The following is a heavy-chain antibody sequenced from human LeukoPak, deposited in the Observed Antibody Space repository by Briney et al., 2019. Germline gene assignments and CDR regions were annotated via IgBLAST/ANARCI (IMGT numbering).Heavy chain of an antibody. V-gene: IGHV3-23*01. CDR3: AKGGCSSTSCSLGH. D-gene: IGHD2-2*01. Sequence: PGGSLRLSCAASDFTFSSYAMSWVRQAPGKGLEWVSAISSSGGSTYYAGSVKDRFTISRDNSMNTLYLQMNRLRAEDTAVYYCAKGGCSSTSCSLGHWGQGTLVTVSS. J-gene: IGHJ4*02. CDR1: DFTFSSYA. CDR2: ISSSGGST.